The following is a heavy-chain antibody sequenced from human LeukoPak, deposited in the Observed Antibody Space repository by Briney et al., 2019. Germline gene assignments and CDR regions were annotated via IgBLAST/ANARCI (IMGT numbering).Heavy chain of an antibody. Sequence: SGTLSLTCTVSGGSITYYYWSWIRQPPGKGLEWIGEINHSGSTNYNPSLKSRVTISVDTSKNQFSLKLSSVTAADTAVYYCASGSANWFDPWGQGTLVTVPS. J-gene: IGHJ5*02. CDR3: ASGSANWFDP. V-gene: IGHV4-34*01. CDR2: INHSGST. CDR1: GGSITYYY.